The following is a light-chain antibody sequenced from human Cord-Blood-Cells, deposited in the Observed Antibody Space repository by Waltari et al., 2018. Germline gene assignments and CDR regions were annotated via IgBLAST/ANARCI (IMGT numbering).Light chain of an antibody. Sequence: DIQMTQSPSSLSASVGDRVTITCRASQSISSYFNWYQQKPGKAPKLLIYAASSLQSGVPSRFSGSGSGTDFTLTISSLQPEDFATYYWQQSYSTPITFGQGTRLEIK. V-gene: IGKV1-39*01. CDR2: AAS. J-gene: IGKJ5*01. CDR1: QSISSY. CDR3: QQSYSTPIT.